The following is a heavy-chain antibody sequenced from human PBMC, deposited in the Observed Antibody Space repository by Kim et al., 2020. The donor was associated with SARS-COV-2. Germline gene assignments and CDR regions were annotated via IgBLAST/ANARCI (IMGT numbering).Heavy chain of an antibody. CDR3: ARNSDPTGYYYIFDS. J-gene: IGHJ4*02. CDR1: GFTFSIYW. V-gene: IGHV3-7*03. CDR2: IKQDGSEK. D-gene: IGHD3-22*01. Sequence: GGSLRLSCAASGFTFSIYWMGWVRQAPGKGLEWVANIKQDGSEKYYVDSVKGRFTISRDNAKNSLYLQMNSLRAEDTAVYYCARNSDPTGYYYIFDSWGQGTLVTVSS.